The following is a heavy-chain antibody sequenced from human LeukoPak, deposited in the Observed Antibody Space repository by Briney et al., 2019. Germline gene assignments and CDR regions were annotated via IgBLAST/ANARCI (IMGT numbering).Heavy chain of an antibody. J-gene: IGHJ4*02. CDR2: IRSKAYGGTT. Sequence: GGSLRLSCTASGFTFGDYAMSWVRQAPGKGLERVGFIRSKAYGGTTEYAAPVKGRFTISRDDSKSIAYLQMNSLKTEDTAVYYCSRGIPSGYSYVSYYFDYWGQGTQVTVSS. V-gene: IGHV3-49*04. CDR3: SRGIPSGYSYVSYYFDY. CDR1: GFTFGDYA. D-gene: IGHD5-18*01.